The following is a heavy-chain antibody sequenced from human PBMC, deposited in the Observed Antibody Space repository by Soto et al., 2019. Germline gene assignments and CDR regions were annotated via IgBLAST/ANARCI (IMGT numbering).Heavy chain of an antibody. V-gene: IGHV1-46*01. Sequence: ASVKCSFNASGYTFTSYYMHWVRQAPGQVLECMGIINPSGGSTSYAQNFQGRVTMTRDTSTSKVYMELSSLRSEDTAVYYCERGGRAVSYYFVMEVWGQGTTVTVSS. CDR3: ERGGRAVSYYFVMEV. CDR2: INPSGGST. D-gene: IGHD3-16*01. J-gene: IGHJ6*02. CDR1: GYTFTSYY.